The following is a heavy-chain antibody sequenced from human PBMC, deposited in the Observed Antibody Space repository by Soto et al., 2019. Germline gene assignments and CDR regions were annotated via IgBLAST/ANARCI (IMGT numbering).Heavy chain of an antibody. Sequence: PGGSLRLSCAASGFTFSSYAMSWVRQAPGKGLEWVSAISGSGGSTYYADSVKGRFTISRDNSKNTLYLQMNSLRAEDTAVYYCAKVLGSKTGHSSGCYDYWGQGTLVTVSS. J-gene: IGHJ4*02. CDR3: AKVLGSKTGHSSGCYDY. CDR1: GFTFSSYA. V-gene: IGHV3-23*01. CDR2: ISGSGGST. D-gene: IGHD3-22*01.